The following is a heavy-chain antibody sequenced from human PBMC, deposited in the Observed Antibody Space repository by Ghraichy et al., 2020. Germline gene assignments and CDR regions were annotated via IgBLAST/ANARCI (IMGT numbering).Heavy chain of an antibody. D-gene: IGHD6-13*01. Sequence: SETLSLTCTVSGGSISNYYWSWIRQPPGKGLEWIGYIYYSGSTNYNPSLKSRVTISVDTSKNQFSLKLSSVTAADTAVYYCARAPSGGTAAGARYYYYMDVWGKGIAVTVYS. CDR2: IYYSGST. CDR3: ARAPSGGTAAGARYYYYMDV. V-gene: IGHV4-59*01. CDR1: GGSISNYY. J-gene: IGHJ6*03.